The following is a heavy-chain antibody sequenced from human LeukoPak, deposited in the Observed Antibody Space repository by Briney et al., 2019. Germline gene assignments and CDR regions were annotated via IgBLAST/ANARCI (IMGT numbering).Heavy chain of an antibody. J-gene: IGHJ4*02. V-gene: IGHV3-53*01. Sequence: PGGSLRLSCAASGFTVSSSYMSWVRQAPGKRLEWVSLIYSGGSTYYAASVKGRFTISRDNSKNTLYLQMNSLRPEDTAVYYCAKGYNYAYEYWGQGTLVTVSS. CDR3: AKGYNYAYEY. CDR2: IYSGGST. D-gene: IGHD5-18*01. CDR1: GFTVSSSY.